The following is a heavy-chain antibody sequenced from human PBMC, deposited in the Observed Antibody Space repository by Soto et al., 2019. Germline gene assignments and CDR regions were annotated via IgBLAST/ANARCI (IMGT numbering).Heavy chain of an antibody. CDR3: ARGGKLGGDLDV. CDR2: IIPILETA. V-gene: IGHV1-69*08. D-gene: IGHD3-10*01. J-gene: IGHJ6*04. Sequence: QVQLVQSGAEVKKPGSSVKVSCKASGGTFGRYTLSWVRQAPGQGLEWMGWIIPILETANYARRFQGRLTITVDTSAGTAYMDLSGLNSDDTGVYYCARGGKLGGDLDVWGKGTPVTVSS. CDR1: GGTFGRYT.